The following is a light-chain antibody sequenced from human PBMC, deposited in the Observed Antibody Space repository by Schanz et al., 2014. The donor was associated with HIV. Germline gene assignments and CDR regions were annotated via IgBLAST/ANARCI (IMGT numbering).Light chain of an antibody. J-gene: IGLJ2*01. CDR3: CSYASSPHLV. CDR2: EVR. CDR1: SSDVGGYNY. V-gene: IGLV2-8*01. Sequence: QSALTQPPSASGSVGQSVTIYCAGTSSDVGGYNYVPGYQQHPGKAPKLIIYEVRKRPSGVPDRFSGSKSGITASLTVSGLQADDEADYYCCSYASSPHLVFGGGTKLTVL.